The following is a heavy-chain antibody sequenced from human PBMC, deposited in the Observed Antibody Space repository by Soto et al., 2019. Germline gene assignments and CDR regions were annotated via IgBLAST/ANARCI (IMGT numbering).Heavy chain of an antibody. CDR3: AREVGRLAPWFDP. CDR1: GGSFSGYY. Sequence: SETLSLTCAVYGGSFSGYYWSWIRQPPGKGPEWIGEINHSGSTNYNPSLKSRVTISVDTSKNQFSLKLSSVTAADTAVYYCAREVGRLAPWFDPWGQGTLVTVSS. J-gene: IGHJ5*02. V-gene: IGHV4-34*01. D-gene: IGHD2-15*01. CDR2: INHSGST.